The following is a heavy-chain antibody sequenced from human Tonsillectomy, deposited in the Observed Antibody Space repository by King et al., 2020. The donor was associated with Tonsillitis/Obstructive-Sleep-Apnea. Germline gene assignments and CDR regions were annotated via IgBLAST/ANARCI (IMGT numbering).Heavy chain of an antibody. V-gene: IGHV4-59*01. Sequence: VQLQESGPGLVKPSETLSLTCTVSGGSISSYYWSWIRQPPGKGLEWIGYIYYSGSTNYNPSLKGRVTISVDTSKNQFSLKLSSVTAADTAVYYCAASGDWNYDENWFDPWGQGTLVTVSS. J-gene: IGHJ5*02. D-gene: IGHD1-7*01. CDR2: IYYSGST. CDR1: GGSISSYY. CDR3: AASGDWNYDENWFDP.